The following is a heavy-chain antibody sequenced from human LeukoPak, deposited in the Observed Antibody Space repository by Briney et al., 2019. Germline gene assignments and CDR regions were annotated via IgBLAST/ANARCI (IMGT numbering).Heavy chain of an antibody. CDR2: ISNDANNK. J-gene: IGHJ4*02. Sequence: GGSLRLSCAASGFIFSGYALHWVRQAPGKGLEWVAVISNDANNKHYADSVKGRFTISRENSKNTLYMQMNSLRPEDTAVYYCARGAGASGGRDYYSDCWGQGTLVTVSS. D-gene: IGHD6-13*01. V-gene: IGHV3-30*04. CDR1: GFIFSGYA. CDR3: ARGAGASGGRDYYSDC.